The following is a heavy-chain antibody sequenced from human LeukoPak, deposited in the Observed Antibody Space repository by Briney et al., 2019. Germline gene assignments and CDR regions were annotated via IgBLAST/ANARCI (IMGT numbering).Heavy chain of an antibody. CDR1: GYTFTGYY. J-gene: IGHJ4*02. Sequence: ASVKVSCKASGYTFTGYYMHWVRQAPGQGLEWMGWINPNSGGTNYAQKFQGRVTMTRGTSISTAYMELSRLRSDDTAVYYCASFSSSGSYSDYWGQGTLVTVSS. CDR3: ASFSSSGSYSDY. V-gene: IGHV1-2*02. CDR2: INPNSGGT. D-gene: IGHD3-10*01.